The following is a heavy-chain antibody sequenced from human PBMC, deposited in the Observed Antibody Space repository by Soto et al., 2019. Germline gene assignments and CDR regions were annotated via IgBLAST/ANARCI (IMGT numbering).Heavy chain of an antibody. D-gene: IGHD3-16*01. V-gene: IGHV3-30-3*01. J-gene: IGHJ4*02. Sequence: GGSLRLSCAASGFTFSTYALHWVRQAPGKGLEWVAVISYSGGNKAYVDSVKGRFTISRDNSKNTLYLQMNSLRAEDTAVYYCATYRSGLDYWGQGTLVTVSS. CDR3: ATYRSGLDY. CDR2: ISYSGGNK. CDR1: GFTFSTYA.